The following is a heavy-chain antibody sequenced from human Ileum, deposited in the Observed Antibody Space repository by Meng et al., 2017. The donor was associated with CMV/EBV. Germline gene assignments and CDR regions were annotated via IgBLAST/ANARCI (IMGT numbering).Heavy chain of an antibody. J-gene: IGHJ4*02. V-gene: IGHV4-30-2*01. CDR3: ARERALNFDY. Sequence: LTCAVSGDSVSGGGYSWSWIRQPPGKGLEWIAYITHSGSINYNPSLKSRVTISLDKSKNQFSLNLSSATAADTAAYYCARERALNFDYWGQGTLVTVSS. CDR1: GDSVSGGGYS. CDR2: ITHSGSI.